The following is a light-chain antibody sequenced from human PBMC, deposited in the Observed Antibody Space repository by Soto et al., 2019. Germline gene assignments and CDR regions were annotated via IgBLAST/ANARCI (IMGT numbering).Light chain of an antibody. Sequence: DIVMTQSPDSLAVSLGERATINCKSSQSVLSSSNNKNCLAWYQQKPGQPPRLLIYWASTRESGVPDRFSGSESGTDFTLTISSLQAEDVAVYYCQHYYSIPWTFGQGTKVEIK. CDR1: QSVLSSSNNKNC. V-gene: IGKV4-1*01. CDR3: QHYYSIPWT. CDR2: WAS. J-gene: IGKJ1*01.